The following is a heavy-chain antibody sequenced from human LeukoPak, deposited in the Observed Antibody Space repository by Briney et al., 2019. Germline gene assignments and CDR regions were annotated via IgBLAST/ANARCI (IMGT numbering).Heavy chain of an antibody. D-gene: IGHD3-22*01. Sequence: GGSLRLSCAASGFTFSSYSMNRVRQAPGKGLEWVSYISSASSSIYYADSVKGRFTISRDNAKNSLYLQMNSLRAEDTAVYYCARDGAMIVVVDYYYGMDVWGQGTTVTVSS. CDR1: GFTFSSYS. V-gene: IGHV3-48*04. CDR2: ISSASSSI. J-gene: IGHJ6*02. CDR3: ARDGAMIVVVDYYYGMDV.